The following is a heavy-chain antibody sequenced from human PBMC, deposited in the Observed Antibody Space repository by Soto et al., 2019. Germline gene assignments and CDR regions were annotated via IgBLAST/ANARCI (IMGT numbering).Heavy chain of an antibody. CDR2: INPKTGVI. J-gene: IGHJ5*02. V-gene: IGHV1-2*02. D-gene: IGHD2-15*01. Sequence: ASVKVSCKASGYTFTGYYLHWVRQAPGQGLEWMGWINPKTGVIKYAQKSQGRVFMTRDTSIGTVYLELSSLKSDDTAVYYCARARPYCSGDKCHFARQRSMEVWLDPWGQGTQVTVSS. CDR1: GYTFTGYY. CDR3: ARARPYCSGDKCHFARQRSMEVWLDP.